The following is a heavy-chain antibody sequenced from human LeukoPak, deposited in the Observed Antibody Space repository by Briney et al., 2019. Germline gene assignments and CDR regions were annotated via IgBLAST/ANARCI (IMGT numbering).Heavy chain of an antibody. D-gene: IGHD3-3*01. CDR2: MNPNSGNT. CDR1: GYTFTSYD. J-gene: IGHJ6*03. CDR3: ARGLVPVRFLEWRAVYYMDV. Sequence: GASVKVSCKASGYTFTSYDTNWVRQATGQGLEWMGWMNPNSGNTGYAQKFQGRVTMTRNTSISTAYMELSSLRSEDTAVYYCARGLVPVRFLEWRAVYYMDVWGKGTTVTVSS. V-gene: IGHV1-8*01.